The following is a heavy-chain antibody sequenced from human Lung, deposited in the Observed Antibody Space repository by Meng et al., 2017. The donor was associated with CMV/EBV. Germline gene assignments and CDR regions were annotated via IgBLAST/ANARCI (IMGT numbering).Heavy chain of an antibody. J-gene: IGHJ5*02. Sequence: GESLKISCAASGFSFSNFYMNWVRQAPGKGLEWVASISSGSAYIFYADSVKGRFTISRDNAKDSLYLQMNSLRAEDTAVYYCARAYSSSSNGWFDPLGQGTLVTVSS. V-gene: IGHV3-21*01. CDR2: ISSGSAYI. D-gene: IGHD6-6*01. CDR3: ARAYSSSSNGWFDP. CDR1: GFSFSNFY.